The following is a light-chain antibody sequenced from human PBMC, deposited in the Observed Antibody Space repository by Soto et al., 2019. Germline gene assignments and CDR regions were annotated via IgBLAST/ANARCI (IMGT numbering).Light chain of an antibody. CDR1: QSVSGN. Sequence: EIVMTQSPATLSVSPGERATLSCRASQSVSGNLAWYQQNPGQAPRLLIYGASTRATGIPARFSGSGSGTEFTLTISSLQSEAFAVYYCQQYNNWPPFTFGPGTKVDIK. J-gene: IGKJ3*01. V-gene: IGKV3-15*01. CDR2: GAS. CDR3: QQYNNWPPFT.